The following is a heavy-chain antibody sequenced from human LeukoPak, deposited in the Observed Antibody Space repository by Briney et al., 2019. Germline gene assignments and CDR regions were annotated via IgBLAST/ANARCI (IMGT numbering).Heavy chain of an antibody. D-gene: IGHD1-26*01. Sequence: SLNVSCKASVVTFSSYAISWVRQAPGQGLEWMGGIITILGTANYAQKFQGRVTITADGSTSTAYMELSSLRSEDTAVYYCARGEDQRGNYYYYGMDVWGQGTTVTVSS. CDR2: IITILGTA. V-gene: IGHV1-69*13. CDR3: ARGEDQRGNYYYYGMDV. CDR1: VVTFSSYA. J-gene: IGHJ6*02.